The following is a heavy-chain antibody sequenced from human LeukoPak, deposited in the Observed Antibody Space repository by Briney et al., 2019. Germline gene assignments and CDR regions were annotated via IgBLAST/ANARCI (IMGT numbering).Heavy chain of an antibody. V-gene: IGHV4-39*07. CDR3: ARVLGNWNQDY. J-gene: IGHJ4*02. D-gene: IGHD1-20*01. CDR1: GGSISSSSYY. Sequence: SETLSLTCTVSGGSISSSSYYWGWIRQPPGKGLEWIGSIYYSGSTYYNPSLKSRVTISVDTSKNQFSLKLSSVTAADTAVYYCARVLGNWNQDYWGQGTLVTVSS. CDR2: IYYSGST.